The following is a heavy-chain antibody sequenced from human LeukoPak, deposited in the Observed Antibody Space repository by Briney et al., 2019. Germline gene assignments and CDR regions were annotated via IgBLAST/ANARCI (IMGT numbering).Heavy chain of an antibody. D-gene: IGHD1-26*01. V-gene: IGHV3-53*01. CDR2: IYSDSST. CDR3: ARERGRGRDSPWFDY. J-gene: IGHJ4*02. CDR1: GFIVSGDF. Sequence: GGSLRLSCAASGFIVSGDFMSWVRQAPGKGLEWVSVIYSDSSTYYADSVKGRFTISRDNSKNTLDLQMTGLRAEDTAVYYCARERGRGRDSPWFDYWGQGTLVTVSS.